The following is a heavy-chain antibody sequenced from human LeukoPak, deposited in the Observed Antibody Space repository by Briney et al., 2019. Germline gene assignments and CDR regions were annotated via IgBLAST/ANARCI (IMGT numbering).Heavy chain of an antibody. CDR2: INPNSGGT. CDR1: GYTFTGYY. Sequence: ASVKVSCKASGYTFTGYYMHWVRQAPGQGLEWMGWINPNSGGTNYAQKFQGRVTKTRDTSISTAYMELSRLRSDDTAVYYCASLAAAGTGEGFLDYWGQGTLVTVSS. V-gene: IGHV1-2*02. CDR3: ASLAAAGTGEGFLDY. J-gene: IGHJ4*02. D-gene: IGHD6-13*01.